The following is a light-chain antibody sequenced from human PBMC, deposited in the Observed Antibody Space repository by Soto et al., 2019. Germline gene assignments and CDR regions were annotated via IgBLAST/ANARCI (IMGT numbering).Light chain of an antibody. CDR1: QTIGTY. J-gene: IGKJ1*01. CDR3: QQRNYWPRT. V-gene: IGKV3-11*01. CDR2: DAS. Sequence: EIVLTQSPVTLSLSPGERATISCRASQTIGTYLAWYQQKPGQPPRLLIYDASNRATGIPARFTGSGSGTDFPLTISSLEPDDFAIYYCQQRNYWPRTFGQGTMVEIK.